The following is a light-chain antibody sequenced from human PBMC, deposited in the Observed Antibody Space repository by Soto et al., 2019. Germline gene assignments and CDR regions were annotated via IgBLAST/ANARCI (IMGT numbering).Light chain of an antibody. CDR1: QTISNY. CDR3: QQSHSSRALT. V-gene: IGKV1-39*01. Sequence: DIQMTQSPSSLSAFVGDRVTITCRASQTISNYLSWYQQKSGKAPKLLIYAASSLQSGVPSRFSGCGSGTDFTLTISSLQPEDFATYYCQQSHSSRALTFGGGTKLEIK. J-gene: IGKJ4*01. CDR2: AAS.